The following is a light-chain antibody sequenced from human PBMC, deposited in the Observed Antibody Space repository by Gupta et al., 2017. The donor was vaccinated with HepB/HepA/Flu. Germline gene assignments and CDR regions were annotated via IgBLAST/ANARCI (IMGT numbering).Light chain of an antibody. Sequence: QSVLTQPPSVSGAPVQRVTISFTGRSSNIGAGYDVHWYQQLPGTAPKLLIYGNSNRPSGVPDRFSGSKSDTSASLAITGLQAEDEADYYCQSYDSSLSGLVFGTGTKVTVL. CDR3: QSYDSSLSGLV. CDR1: SSNIGAGYD. J-gene: IGLJ1*01. CDR2: GNS. V-gene: IGLV1-40*01.